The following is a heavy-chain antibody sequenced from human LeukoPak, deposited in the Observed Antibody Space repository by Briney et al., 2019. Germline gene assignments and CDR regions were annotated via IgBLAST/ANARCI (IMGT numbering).Heavy chain of an antibody. D-gene: IGHD5-12*01. Sequence: GASAKVSCKASGYTFTSYDFNWVRQATGQRPEWMGWMSPNSGDTGYAQKFQDRVTMTRNTSISTAYMELSSLRSDDTAVYYCARSPSPYSGYDSDYWGQGTLVTVSS. V-gene: IGHV1-8*01. CDR2: MSPNSGDT. CDR1: GYTFTSYD. J-gene: IGHJ4*02. CDR3: ARSPSPYSGYDSDY.